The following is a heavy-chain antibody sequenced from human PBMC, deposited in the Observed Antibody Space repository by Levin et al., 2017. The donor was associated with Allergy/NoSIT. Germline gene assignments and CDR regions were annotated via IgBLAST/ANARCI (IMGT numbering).Heavy chain of an antibody. J-gene: IGHJ4*02. D-gene: IGHD4-11*01. CDR1: GGSFSGYY. CDR3: ASHRNYGYYFDY. CDR2: INHSGST. Sequence: SETLSLTCAVYGGSFSGYYWSWIRQPPGKGLEWIGEINHSGSTNYNPSLKSRVTISVDTSKNQFSLKLSSVTAADTAVYYCASHRNYGYYFDYWGQGTLVTVSS. V-gene: IGHV4-34*01.